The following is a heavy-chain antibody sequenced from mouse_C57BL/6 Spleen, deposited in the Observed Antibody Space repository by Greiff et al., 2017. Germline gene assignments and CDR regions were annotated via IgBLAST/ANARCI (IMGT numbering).Heavy chain of an antibody. V-gene: IGHV1-82*01. Sequence: QVQLQQSGPELVKPGASVKISCKASGYAFSSSWMNWVKQRPGKGLEWIGRIYPGDGDTNYNGKFKGKATLTVDKSSSTAYMELRSLTSEDTAVYYCARGDYSNYGYFDYWGQGTTLTVSS. J-gene: IGHJ2*01. CDR2: IYPGDGDT. CDR1: GYAFSSSW. D-gene: IGHD2-5*01. CDR3: ARGDYSNYGYFDY.